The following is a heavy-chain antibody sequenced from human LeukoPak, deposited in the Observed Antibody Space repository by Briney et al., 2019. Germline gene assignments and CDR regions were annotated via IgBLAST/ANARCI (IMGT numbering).Heavy chain of an antibody. Sequence: GGSLRLSCAASGFIFSGYGMHWVRQAPGKGLEWVALISHDGSTKHYADSVKGRYTISRDNAKNTLYLQMNSLRAEDTAVYYCARDPRGGTLESWGQGTLVTVSS. J-gene: IGHJ4*02. V-gene: IGHV3-30*03. CDR2: ISHDGSTK. CDR3: ARDPRGGTLES. CDR1: GFIFSGYG. D-gene: IGHD3-10*01.